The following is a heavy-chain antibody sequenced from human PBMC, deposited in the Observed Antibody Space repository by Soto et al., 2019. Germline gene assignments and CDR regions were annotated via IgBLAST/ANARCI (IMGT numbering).Heavy chain of an antibody. J-gene: IGHJ3*02. D-gene: IGHD2-15*01. CDR1: GGSISSYY. CDR2: IYYSGST. CDR3: ARGRVVVVAATDAFDI. Sequence: PSETLSLTCTVSGGSISSYYWSWIRQPPGKGLEWIGYIYYSGSTNYNPSLKSRVTISVDTSKNQFSLKLSSVTAADTAVYYCARGRVVVVAATDAFDIWGQGTMVTVSS. V-gene: IGHV4-59*01.